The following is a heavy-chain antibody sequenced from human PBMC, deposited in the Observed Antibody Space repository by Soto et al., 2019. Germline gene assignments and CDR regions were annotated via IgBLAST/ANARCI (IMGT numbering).Heavy chain of an antibody. V-gene: IGHV3-66*01. CDR3: ARGTDYYDSSGYYYFDY. J-gene: IGHJ4*02. CDR1: GFTVSSNY. Sequence: GGSLRLSCAASGFTVSSNYMSWVRQAPGKGLEWVSVIYSGGSTYYADSVKGRFTISRHNSKNTLYLQMNSLRAEDTAVYYCARGTDYYDSSGYYYFDYWGQGTLVTVSS. CDR2: IYSGGST. D-gene: IGHD3-22*01.